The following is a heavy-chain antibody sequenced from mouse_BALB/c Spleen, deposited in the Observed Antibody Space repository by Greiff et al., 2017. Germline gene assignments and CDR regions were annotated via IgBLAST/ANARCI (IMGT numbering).Heavy chain of an antibody. Sequence: VQLKESGAELVRPGALVKLSCKASGFNIKDYYMHWVKQRPEQGLEWIGWIDPENGNTIYDPKFQGKASITADTSSNTAYLQLSSLTSEDTAVYYCAPYYYGSSYGWFAYWGQGTLVTVSA. D-gene: IGHD1-1*01. CDR1: GFNIKDYY. CDR3: APYYYGSSYGWFAY. CDR2: IDPENGNT. J-gene: IGHJ3*01. V-gene: IGHV14-1*02.